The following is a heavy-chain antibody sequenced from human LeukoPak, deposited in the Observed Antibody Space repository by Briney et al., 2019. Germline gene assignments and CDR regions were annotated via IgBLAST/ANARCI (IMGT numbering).Heavy chain of an antibody. Sequence: PSETLSLTCAVSGASISSSHWWTWVRQPPGKGLEWIGEMYHSGSTNYNPSLKSRVTISVDTSKNQFSLKLSSVTAADTAVYYCARGGYSGYESDHYYYYGMDVWGQGTTVTVSS. V-gene: IGHV4-4*02. CDR2: MYHSGST. D-gene: IGHD5-12*01. J-gene: IGHJ6*02. CDR1: GASISSSHW. CDR3: ARGGYSGYESDHYYYYGMDV.